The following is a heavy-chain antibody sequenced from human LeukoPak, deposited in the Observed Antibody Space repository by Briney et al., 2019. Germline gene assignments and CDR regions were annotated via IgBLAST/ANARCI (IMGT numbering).Heavy chain of an antibody. D-gene: IGHD2-15*01. V-gene: IGHV4-39*01. CDR2: IYYSGRD. Sequence: SETLSLTCTVSGASISSTSDYWGWIRQPPGKGLEWIGTIYYSGRDYHNPSLRSRLTISVDTSKNQFSLKLNSVTATDTAIYYCVRQKQHCDGGSCFPPDCWGQGTLVTVSS. CDR3: VRQKQHCDGGSCFPPDC. J-gene: IGHJ4*02. CDR1: GASISSTSDY.